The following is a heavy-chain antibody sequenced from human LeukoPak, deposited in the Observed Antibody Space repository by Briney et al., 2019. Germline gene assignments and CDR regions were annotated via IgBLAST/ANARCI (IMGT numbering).Heavy chain of an antibody. J-gene: IGHJ4*02. CDR3: ARREAYYYDSSGYPLDY. D-gene: IGHD3-22*01. V-gene: IGHV5-51*01. CDR1: GYNFNTYW. CDR2: IYPGDSDT. Sequence: GESLKISCKGSGYNFNTYWVAWVRQMPGKGLEWMGIIYPGDSDTRYSPSFQGQVTISADKSISTAYLQWSSLKASDTAMYYCARREAYYYDSSGYPLDYWGQGTLVTVSS.